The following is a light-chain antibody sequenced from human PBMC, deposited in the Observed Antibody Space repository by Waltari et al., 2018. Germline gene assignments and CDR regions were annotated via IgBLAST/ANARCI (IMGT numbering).Light chain of an antibody. CDR1: NSDVGAYQY. Sequence: QSALTQPASVSGSPGQSITISCTRTNSDVGAYQYVSWYQQNPGKAPNLIIFDVSRRPSGVSYRFSGSKSGSTASLTISGLQAGDEADYYCSSYTTSATWVFGGGTRVAVL. CDR2: DVS. CDR3: SSYTTSATWV. V-gene: IGLV2-14*03. J-gene: IGLJ3*02.